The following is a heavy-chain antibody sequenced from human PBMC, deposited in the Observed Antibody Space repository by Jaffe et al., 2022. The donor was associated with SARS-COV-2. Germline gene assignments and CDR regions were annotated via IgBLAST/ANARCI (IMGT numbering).Heavy chain of an antibody. CDR1: GFTFSTYW. Sequence: EVRLVESGGDLIQPGGSLRLSCAASGFTFSTYWMHWVRQVPGKGLVWVSRISPDASTKDYADSVVGRFTISRDNARNTLYLQMIGLRVDDSALYYCVRVGDGRASGNFEYWGQGSLVTVSS. V-gene: IGHV3-74*01. J-gene: IGHJ4*02. CDR2: ISPDASTK. CDR3: VRVGDGRASGNFEY.